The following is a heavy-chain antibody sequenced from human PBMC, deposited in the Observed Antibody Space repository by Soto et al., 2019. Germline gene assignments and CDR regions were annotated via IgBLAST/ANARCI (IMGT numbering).Heavy chain of an antibody. CDR3: VRRSTVSYYAVDV. CDR2: IIGSGGST. Sequence: PGGSLRLSCAASGFTFSSYAMSWVRQAPGKGLEWVSAIIGSGGSTYYADSVKGRFTISRDNSKNTLYLQMNSLRAEDTAVYYCVRRSTVSYYAVDVWGQGTTVTVSS. CDR1: GFTFSSYA. D-gene: IGHD1-26*01. J-gene: IGHJ6*02. V-gene: IGHV3-23*01.